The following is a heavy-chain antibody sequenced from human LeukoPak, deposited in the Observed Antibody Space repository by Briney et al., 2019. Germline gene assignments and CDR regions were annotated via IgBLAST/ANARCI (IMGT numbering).Heavy chain of an antibody. J-gene: IGHJ6*03. D-gene: IGHD3-10*01. Sequence: ASVKVSCKASGYTFTIYYIHWVRQAPGQGLGWMGWINPNSGGTTYAQQFQGRVTMTRDTFISTAYMELSSLTSDDTAVYYCATGAQYGLWGVPYFYYMHVWGTGTTVTVSS. CDR3: ATGAQYGLWGVPYFYYMHV. V-gene: IGHV1-2*02. CDR2: INPNSGGT. CDR1: GYTFTIYY.